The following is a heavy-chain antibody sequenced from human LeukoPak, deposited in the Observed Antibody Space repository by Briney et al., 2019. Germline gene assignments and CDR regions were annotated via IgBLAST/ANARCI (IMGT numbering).Heavy chain of an antibody. D-gene: IGHD2-21*01. CDR2: ISGSGGSS. J-gene: IGHJ4*02. CDR1: GFTFSSYA. Sequence: GGSLRLSCAASGFTFSSYAMSWVRQAPGKGLEWVSAISGSGGSSYYADSVKGRFAISRDNSKNTLYLQMNSLRAEDTAVYYCAKFLPTHIVVANYYFDYWGQGTLVTVSS. CDR3: AKFLPTHIVVANYYFDY. V-gene: IGHV3-23*01.